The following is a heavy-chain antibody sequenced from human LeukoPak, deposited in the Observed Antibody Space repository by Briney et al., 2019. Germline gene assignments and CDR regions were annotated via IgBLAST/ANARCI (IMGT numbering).Heavy chain of an antibody. CDR3: ARVSVGATNYYYYYYYMDV. CDR2: INPNSGGT. Sequence: GASVKVSCKASGYTFTGYYMHWVRQAPGQGLEWMGWINPNSGGTNYAQKFQGRVTMTRDTSISTAYMELSRLRSDDTAVHYCARVSVGATNYYYYYYYMDVWGKGTTVTVSS. CDR1: GYTFTGYY. D-gene: IGHD1-26*01. J-gene: IGHJ6*03. V-gene: IGHV1-2*02.